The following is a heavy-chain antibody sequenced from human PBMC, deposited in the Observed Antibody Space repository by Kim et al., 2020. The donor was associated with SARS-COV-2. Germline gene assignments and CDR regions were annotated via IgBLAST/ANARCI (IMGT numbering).Heavy chain of an antibody. J-gene: IGHJ3*02. CDR1: GGSISSYY. V-gene: IGHV4-59*01. Sequence: SETLSLTCTVSGGSISSYYWSWIRQPPGKGLEWIGYIYYIGSTNYNPSLKSRVTISVDTSKNQFSLKLSSVTAADTAVYYCARVLKVNGGNSVAFDIWGQGTMVTVSS. D-gene: IGHD2-21*02. CDR3: ARVLKVNGGNSVAFDI. CDR2: IYYIGST.